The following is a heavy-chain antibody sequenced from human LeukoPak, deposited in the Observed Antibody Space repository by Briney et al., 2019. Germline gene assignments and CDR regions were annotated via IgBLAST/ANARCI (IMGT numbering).Heavy chain of an antibody. V-gene: IGHV3-21*01. Sequence: PGGSLRLSCAASGFSFSDYNMNWVRQAPGKWLEWVSSISSSSSYIYYADSVKGRFTISRDNAKNSLYLQMNSLRAEDTAVYYCARDVYCSGGSCLHYFDYWGQGTLVTVSS. CDR1: GFSFSDYN. D-gene: IGHD2-15*01. CDR2: ISSSSSYI. CDR3: ARDVYCSGGSCLHYFDY. J-gene: IGHJ4*02.